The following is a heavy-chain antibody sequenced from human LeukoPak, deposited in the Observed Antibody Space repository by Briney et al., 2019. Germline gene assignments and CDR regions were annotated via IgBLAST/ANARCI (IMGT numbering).Heavy chain of an antibody. CDR3: VRDIVGATTGSYYFDY. J-gene: IGHJ4*02. Sequence: SVKVSCKASGYTFPSYFMHWVRQAPGQGLEWMGGIIPIFGTANYAQKFQGRVTITADESTSTAYMELSSLRSEDTAVYYCVRDIVGATTGSYYFDYWGQGTLVTVSS. V-gene: IGHV1-69*13. D-gene: IGHD1-26*01. CDR1: GYTFPSYF. CDR2: IIPIFGTA.